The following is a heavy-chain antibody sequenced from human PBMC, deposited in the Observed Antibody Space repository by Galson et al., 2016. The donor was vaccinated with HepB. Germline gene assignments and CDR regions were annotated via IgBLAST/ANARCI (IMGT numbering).Heavy chain of an antibody. CDR3: AKGPTGYYYYGMDV. CDR2: ISGNGYST. V-gene: IGHV3-23*01. J-gene: IGHJ6*02. D-gene: IGHD1-14*01. Sequence: GKGLEWVSAISGNGYSTYYADSVEGRFAISRDNSKNTLYLQMNSLRAEDTAVYYCAKGPTGYYYYGMDVWGQGTTVTVSS.